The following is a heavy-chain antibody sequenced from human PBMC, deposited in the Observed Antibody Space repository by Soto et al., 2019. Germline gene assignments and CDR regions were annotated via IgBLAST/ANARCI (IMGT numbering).Heavy chain of an antibody. CDR1: GYSFTSYW. CDR3: ALHGSSYGFSGYGMDV. J-gene: IGHJ6*02. Sequence: PGESLKISCKVSGYSFTSYWISWVRQMPGKGLEWMGRIDPSDSYTNYSPSFQGHVTISADKSISTAYLQWSSLKASDTAMYYCALHGSSYGFSGYGMDVWGQGTTSTVS. D-gene: IGHD5-18*01. CDR2: IDPSDSYT. V-gene: IGHV5-10-1*01.